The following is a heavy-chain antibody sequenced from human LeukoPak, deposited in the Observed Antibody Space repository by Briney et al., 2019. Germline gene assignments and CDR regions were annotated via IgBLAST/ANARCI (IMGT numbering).Heavy chain of an antibody. Sequence: GGSLRLSCAASGFAFSNYGMNWVRQAPGKGLEWVSAISGSGGSTYYADSVKGRFTISRDNSKNTLYLQMNSLRAEDTAVYYCAKDRVSRELIYFGYWGQGTLVTVSS. V-gene: IGHV3-23*01. D-gene: IGHD1-26*01. CDR3: AKDRVSRELIYFGY. J-gene: IGHJ4*02. CDR2: ISGSGGST. CDR1: GFAFSNYG.